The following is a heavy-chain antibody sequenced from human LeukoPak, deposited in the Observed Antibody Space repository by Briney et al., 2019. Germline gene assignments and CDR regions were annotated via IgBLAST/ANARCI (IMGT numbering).Heavy chain of an antibody. CDR2: INTNGGGT. CDR1: GYTFTDYY. J-gene: IGHJ5*02. Sequence: ASVKVSCKASGYTFTDYYMQWVRQAPGQGLEWVGWINTNGGGTKYAQKFQGRVTMTRETSISTAYMELSSLAYDDTAVYYCARDTCNGGSCFNWFDPWGQGTLVTVSS. V-gene: IGHV1-2*02. CDR3: ARDTCNGGSCFNWFDP. D-gene: IGHD2-15*01.